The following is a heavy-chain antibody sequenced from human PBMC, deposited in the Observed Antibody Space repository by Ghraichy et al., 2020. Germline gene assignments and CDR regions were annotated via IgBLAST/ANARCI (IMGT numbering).Heavy chain of an antibody. V-gene: IGHV1-2*02. Sequence: ASVKVSCKASGYTSTGYYMHWVRQAPGQGLEWMGWINPNSGGTNYAQKFQGRVTMTRDTSISTAYMELSRLRSDDTAVYYCARGYPPGRIAVARRWYYFDYWGQGTLVTVSS. CDR2: INPNSGGT. CDR3: ARGYPPGRIAVARRWYYFDY. J-gene: IGHJ4*02. D-gene: IGHD6-19*01. CDR1: GYTSTGYY.